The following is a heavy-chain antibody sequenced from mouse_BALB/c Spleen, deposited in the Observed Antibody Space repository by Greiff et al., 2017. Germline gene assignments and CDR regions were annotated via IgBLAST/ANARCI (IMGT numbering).Heavy chain of an antibody. J-gene: IGHJ3*01. CDR3: ARGAVATGAY. CDR2: IDPENGNT. D-gene: IGHD1-1*01. V-gene: IGHV14-1*02. Sequence: EVKLMESGAELVRPGALVKLSCKASGFNIKDYYMHWVKQRPEQGLEWIGWIDPENGNTIYDPKFQGKASITADTSSNTAYLQLSSLTSEDTAVYYCARGAVATGAYWGQGTLVTVSA. CDR1: GFNIKDYY.